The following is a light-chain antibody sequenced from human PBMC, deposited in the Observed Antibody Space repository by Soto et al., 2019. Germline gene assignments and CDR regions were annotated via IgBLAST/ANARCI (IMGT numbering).Light chain of an antibody. CDR3: QQFDSVPLT. CDR2: DTS. V-gene: IGKV1-33*01. Sequence: DVQMTQSPSSLSASVGGRVTITCQASHDIGTYLNWYQHKPGKAPKLLIFDTSHLATGVPARFSGSGSDTYFTFTITSLQAEDFAAYYCQQFDSVPLTFGGGTHVEI. J-gene: IGKJ4*01. CDR1: HDIGTY.